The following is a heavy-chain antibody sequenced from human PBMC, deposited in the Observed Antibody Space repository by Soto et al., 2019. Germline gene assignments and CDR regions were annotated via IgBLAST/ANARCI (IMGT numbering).Heavy chain of an antibody. CDR1: GFTVSSNY. Sequence: GGSLRLSCAASGFTVSSNYMSWVRQAPGKGLEWVSVIYSGGSTYYADSVKGRFTISRDNSKNTLYLQMNSLRAEDTAVYYCAREAYYYDSSGYYAGFDYWGQGTLVTVSS. D-gene: IGHD3-22*01. J-gene: IGHJ4*02. CDR3: AREAYYYDSSGYYAGFDY. CDR2: IYSGGST. V-gene: IGHV3-53*01.